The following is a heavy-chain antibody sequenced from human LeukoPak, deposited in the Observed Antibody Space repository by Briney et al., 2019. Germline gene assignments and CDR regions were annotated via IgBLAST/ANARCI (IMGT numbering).Heavy chain of an antibody. CDR2: VNPSGGST. D-gene: IGHD1-26*01. J-gene: IGHJ4*02. V-gene: IGHV1-46*01. CDR1: GYTFTSYY. CDR3: AREGQPYSGSSHFDF. Sequence: ASVKVSCKASGYTFTSYYTHWVRQAPGQGLEWMAKVNPSGGSTSYAQKFQGRVSMTRDTSTSTVYMEVISLRSEDTAMYYCAREGQPYSGSSHFDFWGQGTLVTVSS.